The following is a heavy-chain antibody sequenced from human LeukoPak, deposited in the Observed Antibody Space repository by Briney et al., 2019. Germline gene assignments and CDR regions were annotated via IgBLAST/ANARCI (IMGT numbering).Heavy chain of an antibody. CDR2: MYYSGST. V-gene: IGHV4-30-4*01. J-gene: IGHJ5*02. CDR1: GGSISSGDYY. CDR3: ARPYYYDSRIDP. D-gene: IGHD3-22*01. Sequence: SQALSLTCTVSGGSISSGDYYWSWIRQPPGKGLEWIAYMYYSGSTYYNPSLKSRVTMSADTSKNQLSLKLSSVTAADTAVYYCARPYYYDSRIDPWGQGILVTVSS.